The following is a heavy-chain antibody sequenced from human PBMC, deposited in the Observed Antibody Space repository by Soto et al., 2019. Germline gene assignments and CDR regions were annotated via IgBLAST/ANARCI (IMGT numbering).Heavy chain of an antibody. CDR1: GFTFDDYA. CDR3: AKELRDKDY. V-gene: IGHV3-9*01. CDR2: ISWNSGSI. D-gene: IGHD2-15*01. Sequence: DVQLVESGGGLVQPGRSLRLSCAASGFTFDDYAMHWVRQAPGKGLEWVSGISWNSGSIGYADSVKGRFTISRDNAKNSLYLQMNSLRAEDTALYYCAKELRDKDYWGQGTLVTVSS. J-gene: IGHJ4*02.